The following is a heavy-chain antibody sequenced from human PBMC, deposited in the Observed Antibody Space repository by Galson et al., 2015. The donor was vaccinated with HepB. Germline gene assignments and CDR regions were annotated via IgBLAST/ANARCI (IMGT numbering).Heavy chain of an antibody. Sequence: SLRLSCAASGFTFDDFAMHWVRQAPGKGLEWVSGINWNSGNIDYADSVKGRFTISRDNAKNSLYLQMNSLRAEDTALYYCAKDIYYGGNSIAFDIWGQGTMVTVSS. CDR1: GFTFDDFA. CDR2: INWNSGNI. CDR3: AKDIYYGGNSIAFDI. V-gene: IGHV3-9*01. D-gene: IGHD4-23*01. J-gene: IGHJ3*02.